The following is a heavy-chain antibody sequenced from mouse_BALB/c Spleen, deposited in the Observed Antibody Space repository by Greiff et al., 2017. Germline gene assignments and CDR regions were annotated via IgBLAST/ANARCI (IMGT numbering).Heavy chain of an antibody. Sequence: VKLVESGPGLVQPSQSLSITCTVSGFSLTSYGVHWVRQSPGKGLEWLGVIWSGGSTDYNAAFISRLSISKDNSKSQVFFKMNSLQADDTAIYDCARKERPLRGAMDEGGQGTSVSVSS. V-gene: IGHV2-4-1*01. CDR2: IWSGGST. D-gene: IGHD1-2*01. J-gene: IGHJ4*01. CDR1: GFSLTSYG. CDR3: ARKERPLRGAMDE.